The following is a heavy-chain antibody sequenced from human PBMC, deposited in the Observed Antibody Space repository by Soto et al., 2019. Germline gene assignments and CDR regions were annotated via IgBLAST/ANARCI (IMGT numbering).Heavy chain of an antibody. CDR3: AKDPSFLLAVAGYFDY. V-gene: IGHV3-23*01. D-gene: IGHD6-13*01. Sequence: PGGSLRLSCAASGFTFSSYAMSWVRQAPGKGLEWVSAISGSGGSTYYAGSVKGRFTISRDNSKNSLYLQMNSLRAEATAVYDCAKDPSFLLAVAGYFDYWGQGTLVTVSS. CDR1: GFTFSSYA. CDR2: ISGSGGST. J-gene: IGHJ4*02.